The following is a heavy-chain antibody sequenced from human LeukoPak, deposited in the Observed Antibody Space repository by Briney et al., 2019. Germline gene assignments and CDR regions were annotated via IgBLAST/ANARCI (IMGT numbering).Heavy chain of an antibody. D-gene: IGHD4-23*01. J-gene: IGHJ4*02. CDR2: ISTYNGKT. V-gene: IGHV1-18*01. CDR1: GYTFLKYG. Sequence: GASVTVSFKASGYTFLKYGITWVGQAPGQGREGMGWISTYNGKTNYVQKLQDRLSLTPDPLTTTAFMDLASLPSDDTAVYFCARNNDRSGGNLLHSWGQGTLVTVSS. CDR3: ARNNDRSGGNLLHS.